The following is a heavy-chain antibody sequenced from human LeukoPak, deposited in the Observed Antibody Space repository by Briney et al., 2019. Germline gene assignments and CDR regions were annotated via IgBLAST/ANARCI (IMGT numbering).Heavy chain of an antibody. Sequence: ASVKVSCKASGYTFSNYGISWVRQAPGQGLEWMGWTSYNGNTNYSQKFQDRVTMTTDTSTTTAYMELRSLESDDTAVYYCARHSGSGWQALGYWGQGTLVTVSS. CDR3: ARHSGSGWQALGY. J-gene: IGHJ4*02. CDR1: GYTFSNYG. V-gene: IGHV1-18*04. CDR2: TSYNGNT. D-gene: IGHD6-19*01.